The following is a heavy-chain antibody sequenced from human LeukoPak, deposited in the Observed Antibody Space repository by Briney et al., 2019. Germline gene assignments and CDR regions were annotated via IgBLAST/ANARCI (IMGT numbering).Heavy chain of an antibody. D-gene: IGHD3-16*01. CDR1: GFTFSSYG. V-gene: IGHV3-23*01. CDR3: AKDRGGIVPSDAFDI. CDR2: ISGSGGST. J-gene: IGHJ3*02. Sequence: GGSLRLSCAASGFTFSSYGMHWVRQAPGKGLEWVSAISGSGGSTYYADSVKGRFTISRDNSKNTLYLQMNSLRAEDTAVYYCAKDRGGIVPSDAFDIWGQGTMVTVSS.